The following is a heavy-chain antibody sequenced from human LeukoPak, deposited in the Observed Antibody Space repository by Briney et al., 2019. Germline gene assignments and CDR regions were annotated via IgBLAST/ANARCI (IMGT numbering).Heavy chain of an antibody. CDR2: ISGSGTTT. J-gene: IGHJ4*02. Sequence: PGGSLRLSCAASGFTFSSYAMSWVRQTPGKGLEWVSAISGSGTTTYYADSVKGRFTISRDNSKNTLYLQMNSLRAEDTAVYYCAKDMGLQRYYFDYWGQGTLVTVSS. D-gene: IGHD5-24*01. CDR3: AKDMGLQRYYFDY. V-gene: IGHV3-23*01. CDR1: GFTFSSYA.